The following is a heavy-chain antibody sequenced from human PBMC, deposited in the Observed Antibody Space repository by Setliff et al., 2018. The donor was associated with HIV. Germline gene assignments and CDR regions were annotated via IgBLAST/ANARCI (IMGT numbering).Heavy chain of an antibody. CDR2: IYSNGNT. D-gene: IGHD3-10*01. CDR3: ARQVWYAFDI. V-gene: IGHV3-66*02. CDR1: GFDVSSNY. J-gene: IGHJ3*02. Sequence: SLKISCAASGFDVSSNYMGWVRQAPGKGLEWVSIIYSNGNTYHADSVKGRFTFSRDNSKNTVYLRMNSLRVEDTAVYYCARQVWYAFDIWGQGTMVTVSS.